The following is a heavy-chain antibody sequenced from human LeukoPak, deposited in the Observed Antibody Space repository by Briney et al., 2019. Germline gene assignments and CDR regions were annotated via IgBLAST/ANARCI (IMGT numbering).Heavy chain of an antibody. D-gene: IGHD1-7*01. Sequence: ASVRVSCRSSGYHFNTYFMHWVRQAPGQGLEWMGWINANTGDTFYARKFQGRITLTRDTSITTTYMDLSGLTSDDTAIYYCVRENWYYVYWGQGTLVTVSS. CDR3: VRENWYYVY. CDR2: INANTGDT. J-gene: IGHJ4*02. V-gene: IGHV1-2*02. CDR1: GYHFNTYF.